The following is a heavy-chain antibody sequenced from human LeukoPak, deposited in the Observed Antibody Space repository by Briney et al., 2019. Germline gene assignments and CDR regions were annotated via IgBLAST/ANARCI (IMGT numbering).Heavy chain of an antibody. CDR2: ISYDGSNK. D-gene: IGHD5-18*01. V-gene: IGHV3-30*18. J-gene: IGHJ4*02. CDR1: GFTFSSYG. Sequence: PGRSLRLSCAASGFTFSSYGMHWVRQAPGKGLEWVAVISYDGSNKYYADSVKGRFTISRDNSKNTLYLQMNSLRAEDTAVYYCAKAPRGYSYGAYWGQGTLVTVSS. CDR3: AKAPRGYSYGAY.